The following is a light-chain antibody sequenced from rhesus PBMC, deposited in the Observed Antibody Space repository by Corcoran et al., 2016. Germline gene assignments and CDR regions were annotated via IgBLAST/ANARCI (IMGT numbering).Light chain of an antibody. Sequence: DIHLTQSPSSLSASVGDKVTITCRASQGISNALAWYQQKPGIAPKLLSYASSNLQSWGPSRFSGSGSGTDCTLTISSLKPEDFAVYYCQHRNSSPFTFGPGTKQDIK. CDR3: QHRNSSPFT. J-gene: IGKJ3*01. V-gene: IGKV1-33*01. CDR1: QGISNA. CDR2: ASS.